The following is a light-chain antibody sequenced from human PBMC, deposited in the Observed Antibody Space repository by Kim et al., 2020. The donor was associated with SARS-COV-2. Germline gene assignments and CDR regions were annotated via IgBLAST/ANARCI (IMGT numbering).Light chain of an antibody. V-gene: IGKV1-33*01. CDR3: QQYDNLPPLT. J-gene: IGKJ4*01. CDR1: QDISNY. CDR2: DAS. Sequence: ASVGDRVTITCQASQDISNYLNWYQQKPGKAPKLLIYDASNLETGVPSRFSGSGSGTDFTFTISSLQPEDIATYYCQQYDNLPPLTFGGGTKVEI.